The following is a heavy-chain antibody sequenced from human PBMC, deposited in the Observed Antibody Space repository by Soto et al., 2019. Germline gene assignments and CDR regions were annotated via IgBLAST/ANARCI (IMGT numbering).Heavy chain of an antibody. D-gene: IGHD2-8*01. CDR2: MFYNGDT. CDR1: NGSVTSTNKY. CDR3: VRHPSMVF. J-gene: IGHJ4*02. V-gene: IGHV4-39*01. Sequence: QLQESGPGLVKPSETLSLICSVSNGSVTSTNKYWGWIRQPPGKGLEWIGSMFYNGDTYYNASLKSRVTISVDTVKNQFSLKMTSMTAADTAVYYCVRHPSMVFWGQEILVTVSS.